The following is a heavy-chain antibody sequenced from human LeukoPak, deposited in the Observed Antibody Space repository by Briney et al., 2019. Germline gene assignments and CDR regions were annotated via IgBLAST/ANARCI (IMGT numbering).Heavy chain of an antibody. J-gene: IGHJ6*02. CDR2: ISNSGVAT. V-gene: IGHV3-64*04. CDR1: GFTFRDFA. Sequence: PGGSLRLSCSVSGFTFRDFAMHWVRQAPGKGLEYVSSISNSGVATYYADSVKGRFTISRDNSKNTLYLQMNSLRAEDTAVYYCARFLNWRYGMDVWGQGTTVTVSS. D-gene: IGHD1-1*01. CDR3: ARFLNWRYGMDV.